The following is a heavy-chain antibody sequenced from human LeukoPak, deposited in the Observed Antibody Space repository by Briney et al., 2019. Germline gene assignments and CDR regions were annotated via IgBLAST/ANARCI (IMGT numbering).Heavy chain of an antibody. D-gene: IGHD1-20*01. CDR3: ARYNWRSRMDV. CDR2: IKQDGSEK. Sequence: GGSLRLSCAASGFTFSSYWMSWVRQAPGKGLEGVANIKQDGSEKYYVDSVKGRFTISRDNAKNSLYLQMNSLRAEDTAVYYCARYNWRSRMDVWGQGTTVTVSS. CDR1: GFTFSSYW. J-gene: IGHJ6*02. V-gene: IGHV3-7*01.